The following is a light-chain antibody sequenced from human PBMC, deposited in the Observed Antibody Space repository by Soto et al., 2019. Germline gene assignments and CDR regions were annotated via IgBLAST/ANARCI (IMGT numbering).Light chain of an antibody. V-gene: IGKV1-5*01. CDR2: DAS. CDR3: QQYNSYST. Sequence: DIQMTQSPSTLSASVGDRVTITSRASQSISSWLAWYQQKPGKAPKLLIYDASSLESGVSSRFSGSGSGTEFTLTISSLQPDDFATYYCQQYNSYSTFGQGTKV. J-gene: IGKJ1*01. CDR1: QSISSW.